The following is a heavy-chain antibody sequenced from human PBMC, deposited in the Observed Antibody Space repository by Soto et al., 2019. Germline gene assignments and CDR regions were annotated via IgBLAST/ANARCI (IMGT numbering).Heavy chain of an antibody. Sequence: PSETLSLTCAVSGGSISSYYWNWFRQPPGKGLEWIGRIHTGGTTNYKPSLKSRVTMSVDTSKNQFSLKLTSVTAADTAVYYCARYSGGPVRWGQGTLVTVSS. D-gene: IGHD6-25*01. J-gene: IGHJ4*02. V-gene: IGHV4-59*10. CDR2: IHTGGTT. CDR3: ARYSGGPVR. CDR1: GGSISSYY.